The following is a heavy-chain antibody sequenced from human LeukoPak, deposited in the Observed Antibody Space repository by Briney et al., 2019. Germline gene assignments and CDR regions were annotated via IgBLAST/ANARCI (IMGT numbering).Heavy chain of an antibody. V-gene: IGHV4-59*01. J-gene: IGHJ4*02. Sequence: PSETLSLTCTVSGGSISSYYWSWIRQPPGKGLEWIGYIYYSGSTNYNPSLKSRVTISVDTSKNQFSLKLSSVTAADTAVYYCARVRWQWLDYWGQGTQVTISS. CDR3: ARVRWQWLDY. CDR2: IYYSGST. CDR1: GGSISSYY. D-gene: IGHD6-19*01.